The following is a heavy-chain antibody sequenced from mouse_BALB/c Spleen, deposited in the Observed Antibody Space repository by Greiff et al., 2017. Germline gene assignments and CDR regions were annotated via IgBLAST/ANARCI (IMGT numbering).Heavy chain of an antibody. CDR3: TAVVARDWYFDV. CDR2: IRLKSGNYAT. Sequence: EVLLVESGGGLVQPGGSMKLSCVASGFTFSSYWMSWVRQSPEKGLEWVAEIRLKSGNYATHYAESVKGKFTISRDDSKSRLYLQMNSLRAEDTGIYYCTAVVARDWYFDVWGAGTTVTVSA. J-gene: IGHJ1*01. V-gene: IGHV6-6*02. CDR1: GFTFSSYW. D-gene: IGHD1-1*01.